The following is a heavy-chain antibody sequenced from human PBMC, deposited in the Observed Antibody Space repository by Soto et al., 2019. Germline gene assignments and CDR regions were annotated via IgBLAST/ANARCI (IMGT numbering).Heavy chain of an antibody. CDR1: GATFSGYP. CDR3: ARDGGFGELKY. V-gene: IGHV1-69*13. D-gene: IGHD3-10*01. J-gene: IGHJ4*02. CDR2: IIPAFGTT. Sequence: GASVKVSCKASGATFSGYPINWVRQAPGEGLAWMGRIIPAFGTTNDAQRFEGRVTFTADESTNTAYMELRGLLSEDTAVYYCARDGGFGELKYWGPGTLVTVAS.